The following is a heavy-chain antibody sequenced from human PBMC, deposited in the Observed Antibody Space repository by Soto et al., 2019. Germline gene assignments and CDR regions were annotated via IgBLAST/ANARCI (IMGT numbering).Heavy chain of an antibody. V-gene: IGHV4-31*03. CDR2: IYYSGST. CDR3: ARMALYPYSSSSVFYFDY. D-gene: IGHD6-6*01. Sequence: SETLSLTCTVSGGSISSGGYYWSWIRQHPGKGLEWIGYIYYSGSTYYNPSLKSRVTISVDTSKNQFSLKLSSVTAADTAVYYCARMALYPYSSSSVFYFDYWGQGTLVTVSS. CDR1: GGSISSGGYY. J-gene: IGHJ4*02.